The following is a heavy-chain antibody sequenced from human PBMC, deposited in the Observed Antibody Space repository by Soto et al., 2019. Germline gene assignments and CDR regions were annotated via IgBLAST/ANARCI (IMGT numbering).Heavy chain of an antibody. Sequence: PGGSLRLSCAASGFTFSSYAMSWVRQAPGKGLEWVSAISGSGGSTYYADSVKGRFTISRDNSKNTLYLQMNSLRAEDTAAYYCARGYGDYSGGFDIWGQGTMVTVSS. V-gene: IGHV3-23*01. CDR1: GFTFSSYA. CDR2: ISGSGGST. CDR3: ARGYGDYSGGFDI. D-gene: IGHD4-17*01. J-gene: IGHJ3*02.